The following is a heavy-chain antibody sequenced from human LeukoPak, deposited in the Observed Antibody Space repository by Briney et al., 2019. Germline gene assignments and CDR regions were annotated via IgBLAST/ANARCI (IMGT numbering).Heavy chain of an antibody. CDR3: ARVRNGDYLLDY. Sequence: KSSETLSLTCTVSGGSISSYYWSWIRQPPGKGLEWIGYIYYSGSTNYNPSLKSRVTISVDTSKNQFSLKLSSVTAADTAVYYCARVRNGDYLLDYWGQGTLVTVSS. CDR2: IYYSGST. D-gene: IGHD4-17*01. J-gene: IGHJ4*02. CDR1: GGSISSYY. V-gene: IGHV4-59*01.